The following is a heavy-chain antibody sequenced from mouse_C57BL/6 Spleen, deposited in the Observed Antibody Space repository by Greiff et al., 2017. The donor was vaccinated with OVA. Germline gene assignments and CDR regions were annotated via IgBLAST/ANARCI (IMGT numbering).Heavy chain of an antibody. CDR2: IDPNSGGT. Sequence: QVQLKQPGAELVKPGASVKLSCKASGYTFTSYWMHWVKQRPGRGLEWIVRIDPNSGGTKYNEKFKSKATLTVDKPSSTAYMQLSSLTSEDSAVYYCARSGTMVTTFPDYWGQGTTLTVSS. V-gene: IGHV1-72*01. J-gene: IGHJ2*01. D-gene: IGHD2-2*01. CDR1: GYTFTSYW. CDR3: ARSGTMVTTFPDY.